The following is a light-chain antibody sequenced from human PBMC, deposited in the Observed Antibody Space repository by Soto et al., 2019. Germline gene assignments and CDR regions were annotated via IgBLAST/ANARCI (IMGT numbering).Light chain of an antibody. Sequence: DIQMTQSPSSLSASVEDRVTITCRASQDISNSLAWYQQKPGNAPKLLIFAASTLQSGVPSRFSGSGSGTDVTLTISSLQPEDVATYYCQNYKRAPLTFAPGTKVDIK. V-gene: IGKV1-27*01. J-gene: IGKJ3*01. CDR1: QDISNS. CDR3: QNYKRAPLT. CDR2: AAS.